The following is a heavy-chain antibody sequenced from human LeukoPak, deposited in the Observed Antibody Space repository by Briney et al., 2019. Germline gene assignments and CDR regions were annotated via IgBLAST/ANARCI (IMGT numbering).Heavy chain of an antibody. D-gene: IGHD5-12*01. CDR1: GFTFSSYA. J-gene: IGHJ5*02. CDR3: AKENSGYDWGGDYNWFDP. Sequence: GGSLRLSCAASGFTFSSYAMSGLRRAPGRGLDGVSAFSGSGGRTYYADSVKGRFTISRNNSKNTLYLQMNSLRAEDTAVYYCAKENSGYDWGGDYNWFDPWGQGTLVTVSS. CDR2: FSGSGGRT. V-gene: IGHV3-23*01.